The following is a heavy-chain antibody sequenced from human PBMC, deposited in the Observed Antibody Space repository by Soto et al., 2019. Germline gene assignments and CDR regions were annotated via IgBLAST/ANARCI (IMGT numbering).Heavy chain of an antibody. CDR1: GFTFTAYG. CDR3: AREGWGV. Sequence: GGSLRLSCAASGFTFTAYGMHWVRQAPGKGLEWVSFIWCSGSEIYYTDSVKGRFTISRDNAKNSLYLQMNSLGADDTGVYYCAREGWGVWGQGTTVTVS. J-gene: IGHJ6*02. V-gene: IGHV3-21*01. D-gene: IGHD2-15*01. CDR2: IWCSGSEI.